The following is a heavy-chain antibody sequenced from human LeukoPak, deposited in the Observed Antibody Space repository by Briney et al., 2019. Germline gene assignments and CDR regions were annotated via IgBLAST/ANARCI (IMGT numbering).Heavy chain of an antibody. CDR2: INEDGSDK. CDR1: GFTFTTYS. CDR3: ARGNVAVSRDY. V-gene: IGHV3-7*01. Sequence: QPGGSLRLSCAASGFTFTTYSMNWVRQAPGKGLEWVANINEDGSDKYYVDSVKGRFTISRDNVKNSLYLQMNSLRAEDTAVYYCARGNVAVSRDYWGQGSLVTVSS. D-gene: IGHD2-15*01. J-gene: IGHJ4*02.